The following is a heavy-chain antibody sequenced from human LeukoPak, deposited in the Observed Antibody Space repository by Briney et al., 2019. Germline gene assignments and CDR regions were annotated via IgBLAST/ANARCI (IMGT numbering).Heavy chain of an antibody. CDR2: INPNSGGT. D-gene: IGHD2-2*01. V-gene: IGHV1-2*02. J-gene: IGHJ4*02. CDR3: ASILHSTSLFDY. Sequence: ASVKVSCKTSGFTFTGYYIHWVRQAPGQGLEWMGWINPNSGGTNYAQKFQGRVTMTRDTSISTAYMELSRLRSDDTAVYHCASILHSTSLFDYWGQGTLVTVSS. CDR1: GFTFTGYY.